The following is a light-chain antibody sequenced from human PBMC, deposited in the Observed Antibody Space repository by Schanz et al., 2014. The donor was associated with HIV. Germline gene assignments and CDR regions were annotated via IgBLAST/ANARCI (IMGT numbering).Light chain of an antibody. CDR3: QSYDNSLRGYV. CDR1: SSNIGSYY. J-gene: IGLJ1*01. V-gene: IGLV1-40*01. Sequence: QSVLTQPPSVSGAPGQRVTISCTGSSSNIGSYYVNWYQQLPGTAPRLLIYSHNERPSGVPDRFSGSKSGTSASLAITGLQAEDEADYYCQSYDNSLRGYVFGTGTKLTVL. CDR2: SHN.